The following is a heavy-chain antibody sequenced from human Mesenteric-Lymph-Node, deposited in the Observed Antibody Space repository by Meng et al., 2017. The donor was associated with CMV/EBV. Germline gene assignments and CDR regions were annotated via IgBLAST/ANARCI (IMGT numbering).Heavy chain of an antibody. Sequence: GESLKISCAASGFTFTSFGMHWVRRAPGKGLQWVAFIRFDGSIEYYVDSVKGRFTISRDNSKNTLYLQMNTLRPDDTAVYHCAKDSTTFHFDKSGYPDAFDMWGQGTKVTVSS. J-gene: IGHJ3*02. CDR1: GFTFTSFG. CDR2: IRFDGSIE. D-gene: IGHD3-22*01. CDR3: AKDSTTFHFDKSGYPDAFDM. V-gene: IGHV3-30*02.